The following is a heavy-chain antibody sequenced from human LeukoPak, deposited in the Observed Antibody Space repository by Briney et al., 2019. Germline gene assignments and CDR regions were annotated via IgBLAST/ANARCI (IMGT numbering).Heavy chain of an antibody. V-gene: IGHV3-21*01. D-gene: IGHD3-3*01. Sequence: GGSLRLSCAASGFTFSDFGMNWVRQAPGKGLEWVSSISAHSRYIYYADSVKGRFTISRDNAQSSLYLQMNSLRAEDSAVYYCARQYYDFWSGFYTADYYFDYWGRGTLVTVSS. CDR1: GFTFSDFG. CDR2: ISAHSRYI. J-gene: IGHJ4*02. CDR3: ARQYYDFWSGFYTADYYFDY.